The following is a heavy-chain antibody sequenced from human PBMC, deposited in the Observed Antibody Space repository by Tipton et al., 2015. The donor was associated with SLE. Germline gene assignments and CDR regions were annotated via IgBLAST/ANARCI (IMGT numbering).Heavy chain of an antibody. D-gene: IGHD3-10*01. V-gene: IGHV4-59*02. Sequence: TLSLTCTVSGGSVSNYYCTWIRQPQGKGLEYIGYFSYTGSTKYNPSLNSRVTMSLDESKSQFSLTLSSVTAADTAVYYCARDFGNVGRFDSWGQGTLVTVSS. CDR3: ARDFGNVGRFDS. CDR1: GGSVSNYY. J-gene: IGHJ5*01. CDR2: FSYTGST.